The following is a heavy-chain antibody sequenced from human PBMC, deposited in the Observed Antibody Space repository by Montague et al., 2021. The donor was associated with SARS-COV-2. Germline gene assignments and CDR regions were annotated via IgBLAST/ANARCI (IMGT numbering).Heavy chain of an antibody. D-gene: IGHD3-9*01. J-gene: IGHJ4*02. CDR1: GFSLSTSGMC. CDR2: IDWDDDK. Sequence: VKPTQTLTLTCTFSGFSLSTSGMCVSWIRQPPGKALEWLALIDWDDDKYYSTSLKTRLTISKDTSKNQVVLTITNMDPVDTATYYCARTYYDILTGYYTYDYWGQGTLVTVSS. CDR3: ARTYYDILTGYYTYDY. V-gene: IGHV2-70*01.